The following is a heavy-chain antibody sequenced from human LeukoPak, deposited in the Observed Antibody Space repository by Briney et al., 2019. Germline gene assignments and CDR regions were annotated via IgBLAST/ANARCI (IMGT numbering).Heavy chain of an antibody. V-gene: IGHV3-74*01. CDR2: INSDGSAT. CDR3: ARGNKWSFDS. J-gene: IGHJ4*02. D-gene: IGHD2-15*01. Sequence: GGSLRLSCAASEFTVSSNYMSWDRQAPGKGLVWVSRINSDGSATRYADSVMVRFTISRDSAKNTLYLQMNSLRPEDTAVYYCARGNKWSFDSWGQGALVPVSS. CDR1: EFTVSSNY.